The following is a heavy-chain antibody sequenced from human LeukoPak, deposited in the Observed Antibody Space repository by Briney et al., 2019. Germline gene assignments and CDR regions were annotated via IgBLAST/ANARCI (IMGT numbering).Heavy chain of an antibody. V-gene: IGHV1-8*01. CDR1: GYTFTSYD. CDR3: ARGGGVWFGELMSEVGLFDY. CDR2: MNPNSGNT. D-gene: IGHD3-10*01. J-gene: IGHJ4*02. Sequence: WASVKVSCKASGYTFTSYDINWVRQATGQGLEWMGWMNPNSGNTGYAQKFQGRVTMTRNTSISTAYMELSSLRSDDTAVYYCARGGGVWFGELMSEVGLFDYWGQGTLVTVSS.